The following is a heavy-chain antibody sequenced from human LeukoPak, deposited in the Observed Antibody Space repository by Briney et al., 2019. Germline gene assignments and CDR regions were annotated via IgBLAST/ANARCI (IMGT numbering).Heavy chain of an antibody. CDR3: ARVPPSYSDSSKIYYYYYVDV. D-gene: IGHD1-26*01. V-gene: IGHV4-4*07. Sequence: SETLSLTRTVSGGSITNCCWGWIRQPAGRGLDWIGRISSTGNTAYSPSLQSRVTTSVDTSKNQFSLKLNSVTAADTAVYYCARVPPSYSDSSKIYYYYYVDVWGKGTPVTVSS. J-gene: IGHJ6*03. CDR2: ISSTGNT. CDR1: GGSITNCC.